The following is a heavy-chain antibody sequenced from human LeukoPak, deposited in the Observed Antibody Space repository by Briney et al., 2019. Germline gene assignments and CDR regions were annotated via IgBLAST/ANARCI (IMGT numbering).Heavy chain of an antibody. J-gene: IGHJ5*02. CDR2: INAGNGNT. CDR1: GYTFTSYA. D-gene: IGHD2-2*02. V-gene: IGHV1-3*01. Sequence: ASVKVSCKASGYTFTSYAIHWVRHAPGQRLEWMGWINAGNGNTKYSQKFQGRVAITRDTSASTAYMELSSLRSEDTAVYYCARDWGYCSSTSCYSGVWFDPWGQGTLVTVSS. CDR3: ARDWGYCSSTSCYSGVWFDP.